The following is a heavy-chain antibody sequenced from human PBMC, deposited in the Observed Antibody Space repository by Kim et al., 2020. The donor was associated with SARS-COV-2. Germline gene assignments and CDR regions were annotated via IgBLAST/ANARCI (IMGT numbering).Heavy chain of an antibody. D-gene: IGHD3-10*01. V-gene: IGHV3-48*03. CDR1: GFTFSSYE. CDR3: ARVNGAWFPYEYYYYGMDV. Sequence: GGSLRLYCAASGFTFSSYEMNWVRQAPGKGLEWVSYISSSGSTIYYADSVKGRFTISRDNAKNSLYLQMNSLRAEDTAVYYCARVNGAWFPYEYYYYGMDVWGQGTTVTVSS. CDR2: ISSSGSTI. J-gene: IGHJ6*02.